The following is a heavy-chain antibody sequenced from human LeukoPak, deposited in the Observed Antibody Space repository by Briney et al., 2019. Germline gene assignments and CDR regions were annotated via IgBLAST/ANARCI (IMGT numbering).Heavy chain of an antibody. J-gene: IGHJ4*02. Sequence: SETLSLTCTVSGYSISTGYYWGWIRQPPGKGLEWIGNFYHSGNTYYNPSLKSRVTISVDTSNNQFSLTVSSVTAADTAVYYCARVRYFDSSGYYYDFDYWGQGTLVTVSS. CDR2: FYHSGNT. CDR1: GYSISTGYY. D-gene: IGHD3-22*01. CDR3: ARVRYFDSSGYYYDFDY. V-gene: IGHV4-38-2*02.